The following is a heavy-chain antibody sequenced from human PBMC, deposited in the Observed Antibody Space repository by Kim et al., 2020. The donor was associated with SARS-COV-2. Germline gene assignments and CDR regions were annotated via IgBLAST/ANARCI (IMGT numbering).Heavy chain of an antibody. CDR3: ARGRSTIFGVVTEFDY. Sequence: SLQSRVTRSVDTSKNQFSRKLSSVTAADTAVYYCARGRSTIFGVVTEFDYWGQGTLVTVSS. V-gene: IGHV4-31*02. J-gene: IGHJ4*02. D-gene: IGHD3-3*01.